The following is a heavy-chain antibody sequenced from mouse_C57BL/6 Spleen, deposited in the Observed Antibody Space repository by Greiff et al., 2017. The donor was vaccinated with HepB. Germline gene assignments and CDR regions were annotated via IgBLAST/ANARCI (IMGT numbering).Heavy chain of an antibody. CDR1: GYTFTSYW. J-gene: IGHJ4*01. D-gene: IGHD1-1*01. V-gene: IGHV1-52*01. CDR3: ARRITTGAMDY. CDR2: IDPSDSET. Sequence: VQLQQPGAELVRPGSSVKLSCKASGYTFTSYWMHWVKQRPIQGLEWIGNIDPSDSETHYNQKFKDKATLTVDKSSSTAYMQLSSLTSEDSAVYYCARRITTGAMDYWGQGTSVTVSS.